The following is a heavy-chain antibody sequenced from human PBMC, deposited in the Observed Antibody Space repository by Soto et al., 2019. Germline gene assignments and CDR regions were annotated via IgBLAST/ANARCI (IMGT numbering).Heavy chain of an antibody. Sequence: GGSLRLSCAASGFTFSSSSMHWVRQAPGTRREWVSSISSSSSYISYADSVKGRFTISRDNAKNSLYLQMNSLRAEDTAGYYGAVSFYGGFDYWGQGTLVTVSS. CDR3: AVSFYGGFDY. D-gene: IGHD4-17*01. J-gene: IGHJ4*02. CDR1: GFTFSSSS. V-gene: IGHV3-21*01. CDR2: ISSSSSYI.